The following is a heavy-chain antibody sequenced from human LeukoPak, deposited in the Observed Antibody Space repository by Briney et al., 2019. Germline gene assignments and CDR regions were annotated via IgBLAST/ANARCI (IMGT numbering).Heavy chain of an antibody. CDR1: GYTLTELS. V-gene: IGHV1-24*01. Sequence: ASVKVSCKVSGYTLTELSMHCVRQAPGKGLEWMGGFDPEDGETIYAQKFQGRVTMTEDTSTDTAYMELSSLRSEDTAVYYCATGGGYDILTGFVYWGQGTLVTVSS. J-gene: IGHJ4*02. CDR3: ATGGGYDILTGFVY. CDR2: FDPEDGET. D-gene: IGHD3-9*01.